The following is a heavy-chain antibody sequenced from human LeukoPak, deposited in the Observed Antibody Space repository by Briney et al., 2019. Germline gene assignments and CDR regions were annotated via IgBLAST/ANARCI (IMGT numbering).Heavy chain of an antibody. D-gene: IGHD3-10*01. Sequence: GGSLRLSCAASGFTFSSYSMNWVRQAPGKGLEWVSSISSSSSYIYYADSVKGRFTISRDNAKNSLYLQMNSLRADDTGVYYCAREDRLVRDGDWFAPWGQGALVTVSS. CDR2: ISSSSSYI. V-gene: IGHV3-21*01. J-gene: IGHJ5*02. CDR3: AREDRLVRDGDWFAP. CDR1: GFTFSSYS.